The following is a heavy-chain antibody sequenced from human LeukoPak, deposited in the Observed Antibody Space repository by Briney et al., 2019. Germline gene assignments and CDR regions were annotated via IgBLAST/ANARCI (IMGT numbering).Heavy chain of an antibody. Sequence: ASVTVSCKASGYTFTGYYIHWVRQAPGQGLEWMGWINPNSGGTNYAQKFQGRVTMTRDTSISTSYMELSRLRSDDTALYFCARGHYYYYMDVWGKGTPVTISS. CDR2: INPNSGGT. V-gene: IGHV1-2*02. J-gene: IGHJ6*03. CDR1: GYTFTGYY. CDR3: ARGHYYYYMDV.